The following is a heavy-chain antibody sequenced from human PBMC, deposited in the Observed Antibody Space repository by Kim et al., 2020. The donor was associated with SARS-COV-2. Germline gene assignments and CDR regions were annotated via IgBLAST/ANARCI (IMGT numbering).Heavy chain of an antibody. J-gene: IGHJ4*02. CDR3: AKNRGVGSSPDY. D-gene: IGHD6-13*01. Sequence: YYADSVKGRFTISRDNSKNTLYLQMNSLRAEDTAVYYCAKNRGVGSSPDYWGQGTLVTVSS. V-gene: IGHV3-23*01.